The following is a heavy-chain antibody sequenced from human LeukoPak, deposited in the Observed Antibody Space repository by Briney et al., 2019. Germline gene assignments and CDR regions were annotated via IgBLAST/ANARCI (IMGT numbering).Heavy chain of an antibody. V-gene: IGHV4-59*01. Sequence: SETLSLTCTVSGGSISSYYWSWIRQPPGKGLEWIGYIYYSGSTNCNPSLKSRVTISVDTSKNQFSLKLSSVTAADTAVYYCARSSGWYPGPFDYWGQGTLVTASS. D-gene: IGHD6-19*01. CDR1: GGSISSYY. CDR2: IYYSGST. CDR3: ARSSGWYPGPFDY. J-gene: IGHJ4*02.